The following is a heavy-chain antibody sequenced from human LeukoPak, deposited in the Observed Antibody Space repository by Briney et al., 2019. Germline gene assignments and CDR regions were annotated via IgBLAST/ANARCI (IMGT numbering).Heavy chain of an antibody. D-gene: IGHD3-22*01. Sequence: GGSLRLSCAASGFTFSSYGMHWVRQAPGKGLEWVAVISYDGSNEYYADSVKGRFTISRDNAKNSLYLQMNSLRAEDTAVYYCARGPYYYDSSGYGDYWGQGTLVTVSS. CDR1: GFTFSSYG. CDR3: ARGPYYYDSSGYGDY. CDR2: ISYDGSNE. V-gene: IGHV3-30*03. J-gene: IGHJ4*02.